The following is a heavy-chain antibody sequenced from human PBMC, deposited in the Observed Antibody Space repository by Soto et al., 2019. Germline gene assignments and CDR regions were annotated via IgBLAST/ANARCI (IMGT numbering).Heavy chain of an antibody. Sequence: EVQLLESGGGLVQPGGSLRLSCAASGFTFSSYAMSWVRQAPGKGLEWVSAISGSGGSTYYADSVKSRFTISRDNSKNTLYLQMNSLRAEDTAVYYCAKGAFIVVVVAATNWFDPWGQGTLVTVSS. D-gene: IGHD2-15*01. CDR2: ISGSGGST. CDR1: GFTFSSYA. CDR3: AKGAFIVVVVAATNWFDP. V-gene: IGHV3-23*01. J-gene: IGHJ5*02.